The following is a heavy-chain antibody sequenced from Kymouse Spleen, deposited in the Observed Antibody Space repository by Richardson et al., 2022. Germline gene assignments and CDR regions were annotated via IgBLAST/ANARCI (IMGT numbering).Heavy chain of an antibody. J-gene: IGHJ6*02. CDR3: AREYVYDILTGYYNYYYYGMDV. V-gene: IGHV3-11*01. CDR2: ISSSGSTI. D-gene: IGHD3-9*01. Sequence: QVQLVESGGGLVKPGGSLRLSCAASGFTFSDYYMSWIRQAPGKGLEWVSYISSSGSTIYYADSVKGRFTISRDNAKNSLYLQMNSLRAEDTAVYYCAREYVYDILTGYYNYYYYGMDVWGQGTTVTVSS. CDR1: GFTFSDYY.